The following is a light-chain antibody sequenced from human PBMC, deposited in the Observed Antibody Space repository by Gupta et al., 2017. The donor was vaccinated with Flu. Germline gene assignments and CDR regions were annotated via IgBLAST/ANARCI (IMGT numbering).Light chain of an antibody. CDR3: CSYAGSITQWV. CDR2: KAS. V-gene: IGLV2-23*01. J-gene: IGLJ2*01. CDR1: SMDVGSYNR. Sequence: HSALTQPASVSGSPGQSLTISCTGTSMDVGSYNRVSWYQQHPGQTPKLMIFKASKRPSGVSNRFSGSKSGNTASLTIFGLQAEDEADYYCCSYAGSITQWVFGGGTKLTVL.